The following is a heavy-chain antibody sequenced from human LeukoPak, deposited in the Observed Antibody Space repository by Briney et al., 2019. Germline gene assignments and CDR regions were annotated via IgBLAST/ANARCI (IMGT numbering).Heavy chain of an antibody. D-gene: IGHD1-26*01. V-gene: IGHV4-59*01. CDR3: ARGSWSGSYWPYYYYGMDV. Sequence: SETLSLTCTVSGGSISSYYWSWIRQPPGKGLEWIGYIYYSGSTNYNPSLKSRVTISVDTSKNQFSLKLSSVTAADTAVYYCARGSWSGSYWPYYYYGMDVWGQGTTVTVS. CDR1: GGSISSYY. J-gene: IGHJ6*02. CDR2: IYYSGST.